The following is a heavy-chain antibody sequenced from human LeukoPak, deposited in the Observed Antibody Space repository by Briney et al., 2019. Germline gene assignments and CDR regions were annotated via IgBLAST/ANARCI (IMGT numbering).Heavy chain of an antibody. V-gene: IGHV4-59*01. CDR2: IYYSGST. CDR1: GGSISSYY. J-gene: IGHJ4*02. D-gene: IGHD3-10*01. CDR3: ARVDYYGSGSYYNGFDY. Sequence: SETLSLTCTVSGGSISSYYWSWIRQPPGKGLEWIGYIYYSGSTNYNPSLKSRVTISVGTSKNQFSLKLSSVTAADTAVYYCARVDYYGSGSYYNGFDYWGQGTLVTVSS.